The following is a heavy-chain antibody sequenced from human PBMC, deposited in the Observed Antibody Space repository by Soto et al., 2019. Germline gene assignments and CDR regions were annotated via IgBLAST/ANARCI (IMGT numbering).Heavy chain of an antibody. Sequence: SETLSLTCTVFGGSISSGGYYWSWIRQHPGKGLEWIGYIYYSGSTYYNPSLKSRVTISVDTSKNQFSLKLSSVTAADTAVYYCARAGSRIVVVPAAILAWFDPWGQGTLVTVSS. CDR3: ARAGSRIVVVPAAILAWFDP. CDR1: GGSISSGGYY. V-gene: IGHV4-31*03. D-gene: IGHD2-2*02. CDR2: IYYSGST. J-gene: IGHJ5*02.